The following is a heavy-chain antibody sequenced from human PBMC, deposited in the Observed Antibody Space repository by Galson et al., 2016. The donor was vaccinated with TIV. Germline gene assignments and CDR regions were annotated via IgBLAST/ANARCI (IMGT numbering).Heavy chain of an antibody. CDR3: ARDRLGAKRAFDI. J-gene: IGHJ3*02. CDR1: GYAFTSHT. CDR2: INVGNGNT. D-gene: IGHD3-16*01. V-gene: IGHV1-3*01. Sequence: SVKVSCKASGYAFTSHTMHWVRQAPGQRLEWMGWINVGNGNTKYVQKFKGRVTITSDTSARIAYMELSTLTSEDTAMYYCARDRLGAKRAFDIWGQGTLVTVSS.